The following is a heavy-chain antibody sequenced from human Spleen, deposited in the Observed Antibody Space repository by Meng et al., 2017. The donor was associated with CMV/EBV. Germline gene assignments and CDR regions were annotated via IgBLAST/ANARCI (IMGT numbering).Heavy chain of an antibody. D-gene: IGHD3-22*01. J-gene: IGHJ1*01. CDR1: EFSFSDYE. Sequence: GESLKISCAASEFSFSDYEMHWVRQAPGKGLEWVSSISSSGSLTWYADSVKGRFITSRDDAKKSLSLQMDTLSAEDTALYFCARGRSYYYDSSVSTLDVWGQGTLVTVSS. CDR2: ISSSGSLT. CDR3: ARGRSYYYDSSVSTLDV. V-gene: IGHV3-48*03.